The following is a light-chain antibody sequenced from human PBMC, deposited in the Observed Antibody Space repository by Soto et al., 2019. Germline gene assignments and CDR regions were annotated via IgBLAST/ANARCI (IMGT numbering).Light chain of an antibody. Sequence: QSALTQPASVSGSPGQSITISCTGTSSDIGTYNFVSWYQQRPGKAPKFIIYDDVRRPSGVSNRFSGSKSGNTASLTISGLQAEDEADYYCSSYTSSRAYVFGIGTKLTVL. CDR2: DDV. J-gene: IGLJ1*01. CDR3: SSYTSSRAYV. CDR1: SSDIGTYNF. V-gene: IGLV2-14*02.